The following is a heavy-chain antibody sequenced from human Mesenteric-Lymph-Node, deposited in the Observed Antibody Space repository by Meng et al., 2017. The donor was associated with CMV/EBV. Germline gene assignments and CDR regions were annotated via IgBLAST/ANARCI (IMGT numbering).Heavy chain of an antibody. CDR1: GFTFSDYY. Sequence: GASLKISCAASGFTFSDYYMSWIRQAPGKGLEWVSFISGSGSTIYYADSVKGRFTISRDNAKTSLYLQMNSLRAEDTAVYYCATSSLVRGGDEYWGQGTLVTVSS. V-gene: IGHV3-11*04. D-gene: IGHD3-10*01. CDR3: ATSSLVRGGDEY. CDR2: ISGSGSTI. J-gene: IGHJ4*02.